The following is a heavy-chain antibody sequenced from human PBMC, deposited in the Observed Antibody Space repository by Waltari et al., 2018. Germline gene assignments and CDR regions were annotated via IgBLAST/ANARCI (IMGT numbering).Heavy chain of an antibody. Sequence: GYTFTSYDINWVRQATGQGLEWMGWMNPNSGNTGYAQKFQGRVTITRNTSISTAYMELSSLRSEDTAVYYCARVWGYYGSGSYYRVLYYYGMDVWGQGTTVTVSS. CDR2: MNPNSGNT. V-gene: IGHV1-8*03. CDR1: GYTFTSYD. D-gene: IGHD3-10*01. J-gene: IGHJ6*02. CDR3: ARVWGYYGSGSYYRVLYYYGMDV.